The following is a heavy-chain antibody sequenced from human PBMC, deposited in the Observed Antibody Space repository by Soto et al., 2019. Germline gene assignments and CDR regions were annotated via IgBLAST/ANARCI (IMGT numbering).Heavy chain of an antibody. Sequence: GGSLRLSCVASGFTISNYWMHWVRQAPGKGLIGVSRISPDGSTTNYADSVKGRFTISRDNAKNTLYLQMDSLRAEDTALYYCTRVISGSSGLFDYWGQGTLVTVSS. CDR1: GFTISNYW. D-gene: IGHD1-26*01. CDR2: ISPDGSTT. J-gene: IGHJ4*02. V-gene: IGHV3-74*01. CDR3: TRVISGSSGLFDY.